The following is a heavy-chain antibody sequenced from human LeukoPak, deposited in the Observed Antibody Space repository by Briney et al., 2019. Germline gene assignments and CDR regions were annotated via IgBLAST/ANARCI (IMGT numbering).Heavy chain of an antibody. CDR2: ISGSGGST. V-gene: IGHV3-23*01. D-gene: IGHD5-18*01. Sequence: PGGSLRLSCAASGFTFSSYAMSWVRQAPGKGLEWVSAISGSGGSTYYADSVKGRFTISRDNSKNTLYLQMNSLRAEDTAVYYCAKGGSNSYGSLAGAFDIWGQGTMVTVSS. J-gene: IGHJ3*02. CDR1: GFTFSSYA. CDR3: AKGGSNSYGSLAGAFDI.